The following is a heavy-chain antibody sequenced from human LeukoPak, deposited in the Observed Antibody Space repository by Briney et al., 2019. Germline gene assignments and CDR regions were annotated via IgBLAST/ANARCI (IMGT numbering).Heavy chain of an antibody. D-gene: IGHD2-2*02. CDR1: GFTFSSYA. J-gene: IGHJ4*02. CDR2: ISYDGSNK. CDR3: ARYCSSTSCYIGRGFDY. V-gene: IGHV3-30-3*01. Sequence: GRSLRLSCAASGFTFSSYAMHWVRQAPGKGLEWVAVISYDGSNKYYADSVKGRFTISRDNSKNTLYLQMNSLRAEDTAVYYCARYCSSTSCYIGRGFDYWGQGTLVTVSS.